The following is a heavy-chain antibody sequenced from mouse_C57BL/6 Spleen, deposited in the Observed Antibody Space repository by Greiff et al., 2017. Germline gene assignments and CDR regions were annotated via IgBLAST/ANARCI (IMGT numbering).Heavy chain of an antibody. J-gene: IGHJ4*01. CDR2: ISDGGSYT. Sequence: EVKVVESGGGLVKPGGSLKLSCAASGFTFSSYAMSWVRQTPEKRLEWVATISDGGSYTYYPDNVKGRFTISRDNAKNNLYLQMSHLKSEDTAMYYCARDLPYYYDAMDYWGQGTSVTVSS. V-gene: IGHV5-4*01. D-gene: IGHD1-1*01. CDR1: GFTFSSYA. CDR3: ARDLPYYYDAMDY.